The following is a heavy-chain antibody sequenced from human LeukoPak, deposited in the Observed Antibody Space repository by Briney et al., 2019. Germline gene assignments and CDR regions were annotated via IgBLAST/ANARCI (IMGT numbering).Heavy chain of an antibody. CDR1: GFTFSSYS. D-gene: IGHD6-13*01. V-gene: IGHV3-21*01. Sequence: GRSLRLSCAASGFTFSSYSMNWVRQAPGKGLEWVSSISSSSYIYYADSVKGRFTISRDNAKNSLYLQMNSLRAEDTAVYYCARVAAAAGFYYYYGMDVWGQGTTVTVSS. CDR3: ARVAAAAGFYYYYGMDV. J-gene: IGHJ6*02. CDR2: ISSSSYI.